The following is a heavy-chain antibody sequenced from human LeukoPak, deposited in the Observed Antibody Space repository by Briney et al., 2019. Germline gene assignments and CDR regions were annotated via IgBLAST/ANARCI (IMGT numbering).Heavy chain of an antibody. CDR1: EFTFSSYA. CDR3: ARGSAAGGQLWLTY. D-gene: IGHD5-18*01. Sequence: GGSLRLSCAASEFTFSSYAMHWVRQAPGKGLEWVAVIWYDGSDKYYADSVKGRFTISRDNSRNTLHLQMNSLRAEDTAVYYCARGSAAGGQLWLTYWGQGTLVTVSS. J-gene: IGHJ4*02. CDR2: IWYDGSDK. V-gene: IGHV3-33*01.